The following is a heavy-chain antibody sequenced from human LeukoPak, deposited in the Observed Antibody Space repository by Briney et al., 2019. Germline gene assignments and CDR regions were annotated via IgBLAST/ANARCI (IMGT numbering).Heavy chain of an antibody. CDR2: IYSTGST. CDR3: ARQVYSSSWSYYFDY. CDR1: GGSIDSVIYY. D-gene: IGHD6-13*01. V-gene: IGHV4-61*02. Sequence: SQTLSLTCTVSGGSIDSVIYYWTWIRQSAGKGLELIGRIYSTGSTNYTPSLKGRVTISQDTAKNQFSLRLDSVTAADTAVYYCARQVYSSSWSYYFDYWGQGTLVAVSS. J-gene: IGHJ4*02.